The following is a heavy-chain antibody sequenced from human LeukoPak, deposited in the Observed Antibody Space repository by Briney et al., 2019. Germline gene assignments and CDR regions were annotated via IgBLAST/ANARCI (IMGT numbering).Heavy chain of an antibody. Sequence: SETLSLTXTVSGYSISSGYYWGWIRQPPGKGLEWIGSIYHSGSTYYNPSLKSRVTISVDTSKNQFSLKLSSVTAADTAVYYCARDHNYDSSGYYYAPLGYWGQGTLVTVSS. J-gene: IGHJ4*02. V-gene: IGHV4-38-2*02. CDR1: GYSISSGYY. CDR3: ARDHNYDSSGYYYAPLGY. D-gene: IGHD3-22*01. CDR2: IYHSGST.